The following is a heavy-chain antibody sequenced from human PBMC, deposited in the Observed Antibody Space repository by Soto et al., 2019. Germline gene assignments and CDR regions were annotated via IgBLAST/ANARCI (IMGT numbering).Heavy chain of an antibody. CDR2: ISGSGATT. CDR1: GFIFSNDA. CDR3: TKGGIPRRYNIPKVDFDY. D-gene: IGHD1-1*01. V-gene: IGHV3-23*01. Sequence: GGSRRLSCAASGFIFSNDAMSRVRQAPGRGLEWVSAISGSGATTYYPDSVKGRFTISRDNSKNTLYLQMNNLRADDTAVYYCTKGGIPRRYNIPKVDFDYWGQGSLVTVS. J-gene: IGHJ4*02.